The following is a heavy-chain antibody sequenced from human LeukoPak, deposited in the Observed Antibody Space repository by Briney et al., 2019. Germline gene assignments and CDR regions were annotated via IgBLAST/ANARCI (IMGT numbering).Heavy chain of an antibody. D-gene: IGHD5-18*01. V-gene: IGHV1-24*01. Sequence: ASVKVSCKVSGYTLTELSMHWVRQAPGKGLEWMGGFDPEDGETIYAQKFQGRVTMTEDTSTDTAYMELSSLRSEDTAVYYCATDRGYSYGLLAFDYWGQGTLVTVSS. CDR3: ATDRGYSYGLLAFDY. J-gene: IGHJ4*02. CDR2: FDPEDGET. CDR1: GYTLTELS.